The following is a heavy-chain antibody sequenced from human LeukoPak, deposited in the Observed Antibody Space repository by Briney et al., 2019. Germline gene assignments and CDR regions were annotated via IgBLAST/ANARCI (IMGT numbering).Heavy chain of an antibody. CDR2: IIPIFGTA. CDR3: AIAAAGTLEDAFDI. CDR1: GGTFSSYA. D-gene: IGHD6-13*01. Sequence: ASVKVSCKASGGTFSSYAISWVRQAPGQGLEWMGGIIPIFGTANYAQKFQGRVTITADESTSTAYMELSSLRPEDTAVYYCAIAAAGTLEDAFDIWGQGTMVTVSS. J-gene: IGHJ3*02. V-gene: IGHV1-69*13.